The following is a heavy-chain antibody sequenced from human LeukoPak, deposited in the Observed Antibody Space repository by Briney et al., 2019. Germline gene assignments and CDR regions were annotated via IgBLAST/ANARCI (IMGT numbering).Heavy chain of an antibody. CDR2: IYTSGST. J-gene: IGHJ6*03. Sequence: KPSETLSLTCTVSGGSTSGYYWSWIRQPAGQGLEWIGRIYTSGSTNYNPSLKSRVTMSVDTSKNQFPLKLSSVTAADTAVYYCPRDILAAAAPNGDYSYYMDVWGKGTTVTVSS. V-gene: IGHV4-4*07. CDR1: GGSTSGYY. CDR3: PRDILAAAAPNGDYSYYMDV. D-gene: IGHD6-13*01.